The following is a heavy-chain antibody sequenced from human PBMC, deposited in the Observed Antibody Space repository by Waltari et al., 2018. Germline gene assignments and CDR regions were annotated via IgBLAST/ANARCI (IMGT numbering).Heavy chain of an antibody. CDR3: AKDSSGYVNWCDP. Sequence: LQLQESGPGLVKPSETLSLTCTVSGGSISSSSYYWGWVRQAPGKGLEWVSAISGSGGSTDYADAVKVRFTISRDNSKNTLYLQMNSLRAEDTAVYYCAKDSSGYVNWCDPWGQGTLVIVSS. D-gene: IGHD3-22*01. CDR1: GGSISSSSYY. V-gene: IGHV3-23*01. CDR2: ISGSGGST. J-gene: IGHJ5*02.